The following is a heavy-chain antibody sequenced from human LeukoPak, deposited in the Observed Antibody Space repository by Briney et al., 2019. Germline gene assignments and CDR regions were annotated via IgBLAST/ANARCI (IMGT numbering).Heavy chain of an antibody. D-gene: IGHD2-15*01. Sequence: ASVKVSCKASGGTFSSYAISWVRQAPGQGLEWMGWIKDNNDKTNSAQKFQGRVSMTTDTSTSTAYMELRSLRFDDTAVYYCARGGYCMGGTCFSYPFDIWGQGTLVTVSS. J-gene: IGHJ3*02. CDR2: IKDNNDKT. CDR3: ARGGYCMGGTCFSYPFDI. CDR1: GGTFSSYA. V-gene: IGHV1-18*01.